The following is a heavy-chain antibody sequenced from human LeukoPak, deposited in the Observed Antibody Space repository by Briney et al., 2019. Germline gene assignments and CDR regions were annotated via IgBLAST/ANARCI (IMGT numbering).Heavy chain of an antibody. Sequence: GGSLRLSCAASGFTFSSYAMSWVRQAPGKGLEGVSAISGSGGSTYYADSVKGRFTISRDNSKNTLYLHMNSLRAEDTAVYYCAKAAYYYGSGSPDYWGQGTLVTVSS. J-gene: IGHJ4*02. CDR1: GFTFSSYA. V-gene: IGHV3-23*01. D-gene: IGHD3-10*01. CDR2: ISGSGGST. CDR3: AKAAYYYGSGSPDY.